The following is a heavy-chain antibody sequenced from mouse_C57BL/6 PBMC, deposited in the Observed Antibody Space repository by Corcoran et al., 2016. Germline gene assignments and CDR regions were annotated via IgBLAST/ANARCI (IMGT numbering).Heavy chain of an antibody. D-gene: IGHD3-2*02. CDR2: INTYSGVP. CDR3: ARWQLRLKDYAMDY. CDR1: GYTFTTYG. Sequence: QIQLVQSGPELKKPGETVKISCKASGYTFTTYGMSWVKLAPGKGLKWMGWINTYSGVPTYADDFKGRFAFSLETSASTAYLQINNLKNEDTATYFCARWQLRLKDYAMDYGGQGTSVTVSS. V-gene: IGHV9-3*01. J-gene: IGHJ4*01.